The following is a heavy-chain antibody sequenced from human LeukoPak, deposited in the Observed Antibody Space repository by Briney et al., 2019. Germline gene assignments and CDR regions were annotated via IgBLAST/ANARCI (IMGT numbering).Heavy chain of an antibody. CDR1: GGTFSSYA. D-gene: IGHD6-19*01. V-gene: IGHV1-69*04. CDR3: ARDPLKPGIAVAGPFDY. CDR2: IIPILGIA. J-gene: IGHJ4*02. Sequence: ASVKVSCKASGGTFSSYAISWVRQAPGQGLEWMGRIIPILGIANYAQKYQGRVTITADKSTSTAYMELSSLRSEDTAVYYCARDPLKPGIAVAGPFDYWGQGTLVTVSS.